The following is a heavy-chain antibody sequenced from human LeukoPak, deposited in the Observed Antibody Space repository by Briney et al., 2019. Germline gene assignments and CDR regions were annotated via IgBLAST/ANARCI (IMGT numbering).Heavy chain of an antibody. CDR2: IIPIFGTA. V-gene: IGHV1-69*13. CDR1: GGTCSSYA. Sequence: SVRVSCKASGGTCSSYAISWVRQAPGQGLEWMGGIIPIFGTANYAQKFQGRVTITADESKSTAYIELSSLRSEDTAVYYCASGSRYCSSTSCYRKAYYYYGMDVWGQGTTVTVSS. J-gene: IGHJ6*02. D-gene: IGHD2-2*01. CDR3: ASGSRYCSSTSCYRKAYYYYGMDV.